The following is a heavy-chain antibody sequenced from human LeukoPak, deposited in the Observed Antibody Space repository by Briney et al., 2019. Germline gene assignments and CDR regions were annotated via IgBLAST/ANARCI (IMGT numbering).Heavy chain of an antibody. Sequence: PSETLSLTCTVSGYSISSGYYWSWIRQPPGKGLEWIGEINHSGSTNYNPSLKSRVTISVDTSKNQFSLKLSSVTAADTAVYYCARKVPAARLYYYYYYYMDVWGKGTTVTVSS. J-gene: IGHJ6*03. CDR2: INHSGST. V-gene: IGHV4-38-2*02. CDR1: GYSISSGYY. CDR3: ARKVPAARLYYYYYYYMDV. D-gene: IGHD2-2*01.